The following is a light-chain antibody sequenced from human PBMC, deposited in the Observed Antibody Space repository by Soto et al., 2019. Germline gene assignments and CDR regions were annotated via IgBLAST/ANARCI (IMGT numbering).Light chain of an antibody. J-gene: IGLJ1*01. CDR2: EVS. V-gene: IGLV2-14*01. CDR3: SSFTRSGTRV. CDR1: SSDVGGYNY. Sequence: QSALTQPASVSGSPGQSITISCTGTSSDVGGYNYVSWYQQHPGKAPKVMIYEVSNRPSGVSNRFSGSKSGNTASLTISGLQVEDGADYYCSSFTRSGTRVFGTGTKLTVL.